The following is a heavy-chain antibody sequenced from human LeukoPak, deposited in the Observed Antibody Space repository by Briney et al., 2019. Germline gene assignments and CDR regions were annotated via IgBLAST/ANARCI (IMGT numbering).Heavy chain of an antibody. D-gene: IGHD3-10*01. CDR3: AKDQNFGSGNYYYYYYMDV. CDR1: GFTFSSYG. CDR2: IRYDGSNK. V-gene: IGHV3-30*02. J-gene: IGHJ6*03. Sequence: GGSPRLSCAASGFTFSSYGMHWVRQAPGKGLEWVAFIRYDGSNKYYADSVKGRFTISRDNSKNTLYLQMNSLRAEDTAVYYCAKDQNFGSGNYYYYYYMDVWGKGTTVTTSS.